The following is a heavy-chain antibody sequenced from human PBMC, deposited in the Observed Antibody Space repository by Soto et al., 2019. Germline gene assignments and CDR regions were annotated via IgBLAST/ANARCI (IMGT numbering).Heavy chain of an antibody. CDR3: ARLLWLLGWFDP. V-gene: IGHV4-31*03. Sequence: QVQLQESGPGLVKPSQTLSLTCTVSGGSISSGGYYWSWIRQHPGKGLEWIGYIYYSGSTYYNPSLKRRVTISVDTSKNQFSLKRSSVTAADTAVYYCARLLWLLGWFDPWGQGTLVTVSS. CDR2: IYYSGST. CDR1: GGSISSGGYY. J-gene: IGHJ5*02. D-gene: IGHD5-18*01.